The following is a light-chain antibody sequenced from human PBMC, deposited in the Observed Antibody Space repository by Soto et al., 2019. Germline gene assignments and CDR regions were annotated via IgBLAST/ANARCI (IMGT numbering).Light chain of an antibody. J-gene: IGKJ1*01. CDR3: QQYNNWPRT. CDR2: GAS. CDR1: QSVFSY. Sequence: EIVLTQSPATLSLSPGERATLSCRASQSVFSYLAWYQQKPGQAPRLLIYGASTRATGIPARFSGSGSGTEFTLTISSLQSEDFAVYYCQQYNNWPRTFGQGTKVDI. V-gene: IGKV3-15*01.